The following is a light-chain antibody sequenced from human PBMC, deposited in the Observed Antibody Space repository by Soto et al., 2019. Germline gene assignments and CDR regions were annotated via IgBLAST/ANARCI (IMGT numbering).Light chain of an antibody. CDR1: SNDVGGYKY. V-gene: IGLV2-8*01. CDR3: SSYAGSNNFV. Sequence: QSALTQPPSASGSPGQSVTISCTGTSNDVGGYKYVSWYQQHPGKAPKLMIYEVTKRPSGVPDRFSGSKSGNTASLTVSGLQAEDEADYYCSSYAGSNNFVFGGGTKVTVL. CDR2: EVT. J-gene: IGLJ2*01.